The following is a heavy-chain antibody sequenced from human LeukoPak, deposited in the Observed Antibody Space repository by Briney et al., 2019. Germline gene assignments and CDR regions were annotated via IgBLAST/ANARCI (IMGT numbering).Heavy chain of an antibody. Sequence: PSETLSLTCTVSGDSISNFYWSWIRQPAEKGLEWIGRVYSSGSTNYHPSLKSRVSMSVDTSKNQYSLRLISVTAADTAVYYCARAGFGSGWHYFDYWGRGILVSVSS. CDR1: GDSISNFY. CDR2: VYSSGST. J-gene: IGHJ4*01. D-gene: IGHD6-19*01. CDR3: ARAGFGSGWHYFDY. V-gene: IGHV4-4*07.